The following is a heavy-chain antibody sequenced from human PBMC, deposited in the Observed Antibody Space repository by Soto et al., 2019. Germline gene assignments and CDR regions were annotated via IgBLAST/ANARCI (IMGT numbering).Heavy chain of an antibody. CDR1: GGSISSTNY. V-gene: IGHV4-4*02. Sequence: QVQLQESGPGLVKPSGTLSLTCAVSGGSISSTNYWSWVRQPPGKGLEWIGEIYHGGGTNYNHSLKSRNTISVDKSKNQFSLKLTSVTAADTAVYYCARRGSSGWIDYWGQGTLVTVSS. CDR2: IYHGGGT. CDR3: ARRGSSGWIDY. J-gene: IGHJ4*02. D-gene: IGHD6-19*01.